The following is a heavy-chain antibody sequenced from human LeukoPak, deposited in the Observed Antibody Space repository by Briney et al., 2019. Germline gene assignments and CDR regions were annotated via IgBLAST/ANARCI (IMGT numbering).Heavy chain of an antibody. CDR1: GFTFSSYA. V-gene: IGHV3-23*01. CDR3: AKGSSSWYRGIDY. Sequence: PGGSLRLSCAASGFTFSSYAMTWVRQAPGKGLEWVSTISGSGGSTYNADSVKGRFTISRDNSKNTVYLQMNSLRAEDTAEFYCAKGSSSWYRGIDYWGRGTLVTVSS. CDR2: ISGSGGST. J-gene: IGHJ4*02. D-gene: IGHD6-13*01.